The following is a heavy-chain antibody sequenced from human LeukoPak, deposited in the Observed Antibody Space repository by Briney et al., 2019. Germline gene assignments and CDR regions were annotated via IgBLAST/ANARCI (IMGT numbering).Heavy chain of an antibody. CDR1: GGSISNSSYY. V-gene: IGHV4-39*07. CDR2: IYYSGST. CDR3: ARSPIVGATLGRNWFDP. J-gene: IGHJ5*02. Sequence: PSETLSLTCTVSGGSISNSSYYWGWIRQPPGKGLEWIGSIYYSGSTYYNPSLKSRVTISVDTSKNQFSLKLSSVTAADTAVYYCARSPIVGATLGRNWFDPWGQGTLVTVSS. D-gene: IGHD1-26*01.